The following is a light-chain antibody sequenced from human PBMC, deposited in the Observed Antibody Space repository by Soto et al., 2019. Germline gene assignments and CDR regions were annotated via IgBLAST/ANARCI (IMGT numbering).Light chain of an antibody. V-gene: IGLV2-8*01. J-gene: IGLJ2*01. CDR3: SSYGGYNNVI. Sequence: QSVLTHPPSASGSPGQSVTISCTGTSSDVGGYNYVSWYQQHPDKAPKLIIYEVSKRPSGVPDRFSGSKSGNTASLTVSGLQAEDEADYYCSSYGGYNNVIFGGVTKLTVL. CDR1: SSDVGGYNY. CDR2: EVS.